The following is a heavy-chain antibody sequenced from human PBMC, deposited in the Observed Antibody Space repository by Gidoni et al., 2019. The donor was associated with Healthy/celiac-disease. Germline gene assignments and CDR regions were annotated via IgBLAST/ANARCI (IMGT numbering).Heavy chain of an antibody. CDR2: ISSSGSTI. Sequence: EVQLVASGGGLVQPGGSLRLSCAASAFTFSSYEMNWVRQAPGKGLEWVSYISSSGSTIYYADSVKGRFTISRDNAKNSLYRKMNSLGAEDTAVYYCARDFPNDYSRYVSDYWGQGTLVTVS. J-gene: IGHJ4*02. CDR1: AFTFSSYE. V-gene: IGHV3-48*03. CDR3: ARDFPNDYSRYVSDY. D-gene: IGHD4-4*01.